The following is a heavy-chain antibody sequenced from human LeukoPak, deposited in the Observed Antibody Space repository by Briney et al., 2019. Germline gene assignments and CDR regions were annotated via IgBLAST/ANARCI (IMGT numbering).Heavy chain of an antibody. CDR2: ISGSGGNT. D-gene: IGHD2-15*01. CDR1: GFTFSTYA. Sequence: PGGSLRLSCAASGFTFSTYAMSWVRQAPGKGLEWVSAISGSGGNTYYADSVKGRFTISRDNSKNTLYLQMNSLRAEDTAVYYCAAATVAADPFFDYWGQGTLVTVSS. J-gene: IGHJ4*02. CDR3: AAATVAADPFFDY. V-gene: IGHV3-23*01.